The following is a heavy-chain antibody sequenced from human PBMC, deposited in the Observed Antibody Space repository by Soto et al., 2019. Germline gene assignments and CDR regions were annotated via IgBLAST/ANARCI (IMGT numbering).Heavy chain of an antibody. CDR2: IYHSGST. CDR1: GGSISSSNW. J-gene: IGHJ6*02. Sequence: SETLSLTCAVSGGSISSSNWWSWVRQPPGKGLEWIGEIYHSGSTNYNPSLKSRVTISVDKSKNQFSLKLSSVTAADTAVYYCARFLFRFGELDYYYYGMDVWGQGTTVTVSS. D-gene: IGHD3-10*01. CDR3: ARFLFRFGELDYYYYGMDV. V-gene: IGHV4-4*02.